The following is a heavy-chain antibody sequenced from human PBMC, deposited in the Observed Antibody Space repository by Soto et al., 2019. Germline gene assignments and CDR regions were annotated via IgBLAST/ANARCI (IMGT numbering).Heavy chain of an antibody. CDR3: ARGDRGAFDL. J-gene: IGHJ3*01. D-gene: IGHD1-26*01. V-gene: IGHV3-74*01. Sequence: EVQLVESGGGLVQPGESLRLSCAASGFTFSYYWMHWVRQAPGKGLVWVSRVHSDGSSTTYADSVKGRFSISRDNARNTVYRQMNSLRVEDMAVYYCARGDRGAFDLWGQGTVVTVYS. CDR2: VHSDGSST. CDR1: GFTFSYYW.